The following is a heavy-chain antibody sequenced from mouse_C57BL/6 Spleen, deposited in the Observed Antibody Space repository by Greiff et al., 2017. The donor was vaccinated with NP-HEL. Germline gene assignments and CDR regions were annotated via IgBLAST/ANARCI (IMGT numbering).Heavy chain of an antibody. Sequence: QVQLQQPGAELVKPGASVKLSCKASGYTFTSYWMQWVNQRPGQGLEWIGEIDPSDSYTNYNQKFKGKATLTVDTASSTAYMQLSSQTAEDSAVYYCAVYSNYRFDDGGQGTTLTGSS. D-gene: IGHD2-5*01. CDR1: GYTFTSYW. CDR3: AVYSNYRFDD. CDR2: IDPSDSYT. V-gene: IGHV1-50*01. J-gene: IGHJ2*01.